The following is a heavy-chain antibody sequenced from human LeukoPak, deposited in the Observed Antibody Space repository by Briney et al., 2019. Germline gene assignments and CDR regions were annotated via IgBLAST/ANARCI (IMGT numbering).Heavy chain of an antibody. CDR3: ARREMSTINNWYFDL. V-gene: IGHV4-39*02. Sequence: SETLSLTCTVSGGSISSSNYYWGWIRQPPGMRLEWIGSIYYSGSTYYHPSLKSRVTISVDTPKKHFSLQMSSVTAADTALYYCARREMSTINNWYFDLWGRGTLVTVSS. D-gene: IGHD5-24*01. J-gene: IGHJ2*01. CDR2: IYYSGST. CDR1: GGSISSSNYY.